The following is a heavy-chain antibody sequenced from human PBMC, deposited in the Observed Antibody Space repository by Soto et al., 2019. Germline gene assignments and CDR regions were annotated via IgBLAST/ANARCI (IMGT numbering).Heavy chain of an antibody. CDR3: ARGATTVEHFYYYGMDV. CDR1: GGSFSGYF. Sequence: TLSLTCAVYGGSFSGYFWSWIRQPPTKGLEWIGEISHNGGTTYNPSLKSRVTISIDTSKNQFSLRLSSVSAADTAVYYCARGATTVEHFYYYGMDVWGQGTTVTVSS. V-gene: IGHV4-34*01. CDR2: ISHNGGT. D-gene: IGHD4-17*01. J-gene: IGHJ6*02.